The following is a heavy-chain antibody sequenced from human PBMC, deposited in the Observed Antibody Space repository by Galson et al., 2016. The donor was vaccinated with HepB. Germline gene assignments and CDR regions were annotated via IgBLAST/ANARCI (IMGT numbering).Heavy chain of an antibody. CDR3: ARLNGEEPRGSYNYYYGMDV. CDR1: DYSFTTYD. D-gene: IGHD3-3*01. V-gene: IGHV1-18*01. Sequence: SVKVSCKASDYSFTTYDISWVRQAPGQGLEWMGWISAFNGNTDFPQKFQGRFTLTTDTSTSTAYMELRSLRSDDTAVYYCARLNGEEPRGSYNYYYGMDVWGQGTTVIVSS. J-gene: IGHJ6*02. CDR2: ISAFNGNT.